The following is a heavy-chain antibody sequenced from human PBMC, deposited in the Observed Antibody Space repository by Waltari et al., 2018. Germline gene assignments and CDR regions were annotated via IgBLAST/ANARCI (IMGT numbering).Heavy chain of an antibody. J-gene: IGHJ4*02. CDR3: ARRENCSGGSCYPYYFDY. CDR2: IYYSGST. CDR1: GGSISSSSYY. D-gene: IGHD2-15*01. Sequence: QLQLQESGPGLVKPSATLSLTCTVSGGSISSSSYYWGWIRQPPGKGLEWIGSIYYSGSTYYNPSLKSRVTISVDTSKNQFSLKLSSVTAADTAVYYCARRENCSGGSCYPYYFDYWGQGTLVTVSS. V-gene: IGHV4-39*01.